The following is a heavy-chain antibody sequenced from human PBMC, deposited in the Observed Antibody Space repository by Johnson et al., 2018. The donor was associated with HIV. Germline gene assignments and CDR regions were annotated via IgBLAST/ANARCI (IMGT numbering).Heavy chain of an antibody. Sequence: QVQLVESGGGVVQPGRSLRLSYAASGFTFSNYGMHWVRQAPGKGLEWVAVIWFDGNNKHYSDSVKGRFTISRDNSNNILYLQMNSLRVEDTAVYYCAKVAVATAAGGVALDIWGPGTMVTVS. CDR1: GFTFSNYG. V-gene: IGHV3-33*06. J-gene: IGHJ3*02. D-gene: IGHD6-13*01. CDR2: IWFDGNNK. CDR3: AKVAVATAAGGVALDI.